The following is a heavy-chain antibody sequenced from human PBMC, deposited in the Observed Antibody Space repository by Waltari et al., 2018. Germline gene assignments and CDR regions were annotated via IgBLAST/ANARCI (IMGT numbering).Heavy chain of an antibody. Sequence: QVQLQESGPGLVKPSGTLSLTCTVSGASISNNFFWSWVRQSPGKGPEWIGQVHQSGRSNYNPSLESRVTVSMDTSKNQFSLRVTSVTAADTAIYYCASDRGRGLYLDSWGQGTLVTVSP. J-gene: IGHJ4*02. D-gene: IGHD2-15*01. CDR2: VHQSGRS. CDR3: ASDRGRGLYLDS. V-gene: IGHV4-4*02. CDR1: GASISNNFF.